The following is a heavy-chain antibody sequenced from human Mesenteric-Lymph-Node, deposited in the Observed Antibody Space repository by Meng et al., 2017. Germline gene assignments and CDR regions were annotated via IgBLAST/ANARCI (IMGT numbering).Heavy chain of an antibody. CDR2: INAYNGDT. D-gene: IGHD1-26*01. CDR3: ARVEVGITSGDY. Sequence: QAQMVQSGGEVKKPGAAVKVSFKASVDTFYNYGITWVRQAPGQGLEWMGWINAYNGDTNYAQTLQGRVTMTTDTSTSTAYMELRSLRSDDTAVYYCARVEVGITSGDYWGQGTLVTVSS. J-gene: IGHJ4*02. CDR1: VDTFYNYG. V-gene: IGHV1-18*01.